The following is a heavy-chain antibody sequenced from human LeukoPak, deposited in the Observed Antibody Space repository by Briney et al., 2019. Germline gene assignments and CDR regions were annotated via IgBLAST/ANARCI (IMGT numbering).Heavy chain of an antibody. Sequence: GGSLRLSCAASGFTFSDYYMSWIRQAPGKGLEWVSYISNSGSTIYYADSVKGRFTISRDNAKSSLYLQMNSLRAEDTAVYYCARESGNGYVDVWGQGTTVTVSS. D-gene: IGHD1-26*01. V-gene: IGHV3-11*01. CDR3: ARESGNGYVDV. CDR2: ISNSGSTI. J-gene: IGHJ6*02. CDR1: GFTFSDYY.